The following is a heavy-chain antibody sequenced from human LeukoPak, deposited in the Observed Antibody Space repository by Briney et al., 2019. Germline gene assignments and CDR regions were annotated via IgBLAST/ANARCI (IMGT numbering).Heavy chain of an antibody. CDR3: AKGPFFYYDASGYNYFDS. V-gene: IGHV3-23*01. CDR2: ISGSGDST. CDR1: GFTLRSYV. Sequence: GGSLRLSCVASGFTLRSYVMNWVRQTPGKGLEWVSSISGSGDSTFYADSMKGRFSISRDNSKNTLYLQANGLRTEDTAMYYCAKGPFFYYDASGYNYFDSWGQGTLVTVSS. J-gene: IGHJ4*02. D-gene: IGHD3-22*01.